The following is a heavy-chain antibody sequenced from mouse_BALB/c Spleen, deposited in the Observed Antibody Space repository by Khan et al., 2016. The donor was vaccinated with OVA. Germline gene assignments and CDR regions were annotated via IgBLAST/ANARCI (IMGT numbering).Heavy chain of an antibody. CDR2: INPSDGGT. CDR1: GYTFTSYY. D-gene: IGHD1-3*01. CDR3: TRGGFSSFAY. J-gene: IGHJ3*01. V-gene: IGHV1S81*02. Sequence: QVRLQQSGAELVKPGASVKLSCKASGYTFTSYYMYWVKQRPGQGLEWIGEINPSDGGTNFNEKFKTKATLTVDRASSTTYMQLSSLTSEDSAVYYCTRGGFSSFAYWGQGTLVTVSA.